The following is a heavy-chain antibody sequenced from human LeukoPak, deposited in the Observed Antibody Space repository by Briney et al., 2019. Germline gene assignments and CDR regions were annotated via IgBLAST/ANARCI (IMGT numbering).Heavy chain of an antibody. CDR1: GGSISSGSYY. V-gene: IGHV4-61*02. J-gene: IGHJ3*02. Sequence: PSQTLSLTCTVSGGSISSGSYYWSWIRQPAGKGLEWIGRIYTSGSTNYNPSLKSRATISIDTSENQFSLKLSSVTAADTAIYHCARDMSTVGTTRSFNIWGQGTMVTVSS. CDR3: ARDMSTVGTTRSFNI. D-gene: IGHD1-26*01. CDR2: IYTSGST.